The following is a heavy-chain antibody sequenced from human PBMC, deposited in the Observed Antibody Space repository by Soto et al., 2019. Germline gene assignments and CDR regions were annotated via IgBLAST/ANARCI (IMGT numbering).Heavy chain of an antibody. J-gene: IGHJ6*02. V-gene: IGHV1-69*13. Sequence: SVKVSCKASGGTFSSYAISWVRQAPGQGLEWMGGIIPIFGTANYAQKFQGRVTITADESTSTAYMELSSLRSEDTTVYYCARDEIGGTVVTPWRNYYGMVVWGQRTTVTVS. CDR3: ARDEIGGTVVTPWRNYYGMVV. CDR1: GGTFSSYA. D-gene: IGHD2-21*02. CDR2: IIPIFGTA.